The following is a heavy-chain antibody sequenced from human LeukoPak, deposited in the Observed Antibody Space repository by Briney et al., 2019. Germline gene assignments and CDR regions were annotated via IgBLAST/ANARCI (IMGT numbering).Heavy chain of an antibody. CDR2: ISYSGNI. J-gene: IGHJ3*02. CDR1: GGSISSRVYY. V-gene: IGHV4-39*01. D-gene: IGHD3-22*01. CDR3: ARPRDYYLKDSFDI. Sequence: SETLSLTRSVSGGSISSRVYYWGWIRQPPGKGLEWIGSISYSGNIYYNLSLKSRVTISVDTSKNQFSLKLSSVTAADTAMYYCARPRDYYLKDSFDIWGQGTMVTVSS.